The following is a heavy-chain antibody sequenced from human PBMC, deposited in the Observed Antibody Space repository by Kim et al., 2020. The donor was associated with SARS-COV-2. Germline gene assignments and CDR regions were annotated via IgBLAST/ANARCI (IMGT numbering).Heavy chain of an antibody. CDR1: GFTFRNYW. CDR2: INRDGSQK. Sequence: GGSLRLSCAASGFTFRNYWMIWVRQVPGKGLEWVANINRDGSQKNYVDSVKGRFTISRDNAKNSLYLQMKSLKVEDTAVYYCVRDNSPYDSTSYYDAFDVWGQGTMVTVSS. D-gene: IGHD3-22*01. V-gene: IGHV3-7*05. J-gene: IGHJ3*01. CDR3: VRDNSPYDSTSYYDAFDV.